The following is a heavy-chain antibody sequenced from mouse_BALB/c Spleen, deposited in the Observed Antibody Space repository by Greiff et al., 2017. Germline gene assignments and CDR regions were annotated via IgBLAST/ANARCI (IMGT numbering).Heavy chain of an antibody. CDR3: ARENDGAWFAY. J-gene: IGHJ3*01. V-gene: IGHV1S137*01. D-gene: IGHD2-12*01. CDR1: GYTFTDYA. CDR2: ISTYYGDA. Sequence: QVQLQQSGAELVRPGVSVKISCKGSGYTFTDYAMHWVKQSHAKSLEWIGVISTYYGDASYNQKFKGKATMTVDKSSSTAYMELARLTSEDSAIYYCARENDGAWFAYWGQGTLVTVSA.